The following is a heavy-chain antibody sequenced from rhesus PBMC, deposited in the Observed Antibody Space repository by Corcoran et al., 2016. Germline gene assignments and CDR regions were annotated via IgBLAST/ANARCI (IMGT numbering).Heavy chain of an antibody. D-gene: IGHD5-24*01. V-gene: IGHV4-127*01. Sequence: QVQLQESGPGLVKPSETLSLTCAVSGYSISSGYCWSWIRQPPGKGLGWIGYIGCSSGSTNYNPSLKNRVTVSKDTSKKQFSRKLSSVTAAETAVYYCAREGTGTAGTFDYWGQGVLVTVSS. CDR3: AREGTGTAGTFDY. CDR1: GYSISSGYC. CDR2: IGCSSGST. J-gene: IGHJ4*01.